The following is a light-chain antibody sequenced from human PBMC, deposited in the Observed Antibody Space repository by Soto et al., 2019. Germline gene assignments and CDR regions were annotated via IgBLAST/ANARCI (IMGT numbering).Light chain of an antibody. CDR2: DAS. Sequence: EIVLTQSPATLSLSPGERATLSCRASHSVTTFLAWYQQKPGQAPRLLIYDASDRAPGIPARFSGSGSATDFTLTINNLEPEDFAVYYCQQRSNWPPSITFGQGTRLEIK. CDR1: HSVTTF. J-gene: IGKJ5*01. V-gene: IGKV3-11*01. CDR3: QQRSNWPPSIT.